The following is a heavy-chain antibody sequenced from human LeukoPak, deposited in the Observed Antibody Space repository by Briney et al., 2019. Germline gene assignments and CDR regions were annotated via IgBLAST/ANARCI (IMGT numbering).Heavy chain of an antibody. CDR2: MKQDGSVQ. CDR1: GFTFGDYA. Sequence: GGSLRLSCTASGFTFGDYAMSWVRQAPGKGLEWVANMKQDGSVQHYVESVKGRFTISRDNAKNSVYLKMDSLRAEDTAVYYCATESIPNRIVAADFWGQGTLVTVSS. D-gene: IGHD5-12*01. J-gene: IGHJ4*02. V-gene: IGHV3-7*01. CDR3: ATESIPNRIVAADF.